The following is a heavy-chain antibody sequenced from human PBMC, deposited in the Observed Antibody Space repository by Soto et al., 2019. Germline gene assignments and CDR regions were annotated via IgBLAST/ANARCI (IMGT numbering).Heavy chain of an antibody. V-gene: IGHV2-5*02. CDR3: ARTCVQDAFDI. CDR2: IYWDDDK. J-gene: IGHJ3*02. Sequence: QITLKESGPTLVKPTQTLTLTCTFSGFSLSSSGVCVSWIRQPPGKALEWLALIYWDDDKPYSPPLKSRLTITNNNSNNQVALTMTIKDPVDTATYYCARTCVQDAFDIWGQGTMVTVSS. CDR1: GFSLSSSGVC.